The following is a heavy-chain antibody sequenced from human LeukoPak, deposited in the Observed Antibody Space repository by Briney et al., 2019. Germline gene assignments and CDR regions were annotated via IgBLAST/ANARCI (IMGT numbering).Heavy chain of an antibody. J-gene: IGHJ4*02. V-gene: IGHV4-39*07. D-gene: IGHD3-9*01. CDR1: GGSISSSSYY. CDR2: IYYSGST. Sequence: SETLSLTCTVSGGSISSSSYYWGWIRQPPGKGLEWIGSIYYSGSTYYNPSLKSRVTISVDTSKNQFSLKLSSVTAADTAVYYCAGGRRYYDILTGFYWGQGTLVTVSS. CDR3: AGGRRYYDILTGFY.